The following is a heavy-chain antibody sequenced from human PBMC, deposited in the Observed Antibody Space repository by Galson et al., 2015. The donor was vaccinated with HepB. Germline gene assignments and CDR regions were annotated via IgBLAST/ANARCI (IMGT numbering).Heavy chain of an antibody. V-gene: IGHV3-23*01. Sequence: SLRLSCAASGFTFSSYAMSWVRQAPGKGLEWVSAISGSGGSTYYADSVKGRFTISRDNSKDTLYLQMNSLRAEDTAVYYCAKASSGFLEWFFGWGQGTLVTVSS. CDR2: ISGSGGST. CDR3: AKASSGFLEWFFG. J-gene: IGHJ4*02. D-gene: IGHD3-3*01. CDR1: GFTFSSYA.